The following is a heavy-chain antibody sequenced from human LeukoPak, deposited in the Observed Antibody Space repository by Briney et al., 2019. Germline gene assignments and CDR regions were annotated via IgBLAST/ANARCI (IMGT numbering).Heavy chain of an antibody. Sequence: SETLSLTCAVYGGSFSGYYWSWIRQPPGKGLEWIGEINHSGSTNYNPSLKSRVTISVDTSKNQFSLKLSSVTAADTAVYYCARDEGFYYYYMDVWGKGTTVTVSS. CDR2: INHSGST. V-gene: IGHV4-34*01. CDR1: GGSFSGYY. CDR3: ARDEGFYYYYMDV. J-gene: IGHJ6*03.